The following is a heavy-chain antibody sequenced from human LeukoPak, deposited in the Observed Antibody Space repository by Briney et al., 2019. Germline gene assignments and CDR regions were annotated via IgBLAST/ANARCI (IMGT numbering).Heavy chain of an antibody. D-gene: IGHD1-26*01. CDR2: IYYSGST. V-gene: IGHV4-38-2*02. CDR3: ARVVMGATTRWFGP. Sequence: ASETLSLTCTVSNYSISSGYYWGWVRQSPGKGLEWIGYIYYSGSTNYNPSLKSRVTISVDTSKNQFSLKLSSVTAADTAVYYCARVVMGATTRWFGPWGQGTLVTVSS. CDR1: NYSISSGYY. J-gene: IGHJ5*02.